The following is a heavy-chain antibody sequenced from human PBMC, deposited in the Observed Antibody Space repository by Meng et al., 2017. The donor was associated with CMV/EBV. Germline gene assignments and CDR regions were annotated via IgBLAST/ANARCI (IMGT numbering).Heavy chain of an antibody. V-gene: IGHV1-18*01. CDR2: ISAYNGNP. CDR3: ARDPSSSPIYYYYGMDV. Sequence: YPFTSYGIRWVRQAPGQGLEWMGWISAYNGNPNYAQKLQGRVTMTTDTSTSTAYMELRSLRSDDTAVYYCARDPSSSPIYYYYGMDVWGQGTTVTVSS. D-gene: IGHD6-6*01. CDR1: YPFTSYG. J-gene: IGHJ6*02.